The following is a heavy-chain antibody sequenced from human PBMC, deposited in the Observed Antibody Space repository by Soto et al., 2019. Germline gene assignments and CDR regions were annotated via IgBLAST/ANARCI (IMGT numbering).Heavy chain of an antibody. CDR3: AKGDCGGDCYSCDAFDI. J-gene: IGHJ3*02. V-gene: IGHV3-30*18. CDR2: ISYDGSNK. Sequence: QVQLVESGGGVVQPGRSLRLSCAASGFTCSSYGMHWFRQAPGKGLEWVAVISYDGSNKYYADSVKGRFTISRDNSKNTLYLQMNSLRAEDTAVYYCAKGDCGGDCYSCDAFDIWGQWTMVSVSS. D-gene: IGHD2-21*02. CDR1: GFTCSSYG.